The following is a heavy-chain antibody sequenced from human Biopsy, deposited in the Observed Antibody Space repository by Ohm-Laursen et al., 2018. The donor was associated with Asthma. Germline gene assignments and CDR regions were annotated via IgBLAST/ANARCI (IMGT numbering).Heavy chain of an antibody. CDR1: GYSLTDLS. D-gene: IGHD4-17*01. Sequence: GSSVKVSCNISGYSLTDLSMHWVRQAPGQGLEWMGGHDHEEGGTVNARRFQGRVTMTEDTSTDTAHMELSSLSSDDTAVYYWASDFPKDYVRYNFQFWGQGTLVTASS. J-gene: IGHJ4*02. CDR3: ASDFPKDYVRYNFQF. CDR2: HDHEEGGT. V-gene: IGHV1-24*01.